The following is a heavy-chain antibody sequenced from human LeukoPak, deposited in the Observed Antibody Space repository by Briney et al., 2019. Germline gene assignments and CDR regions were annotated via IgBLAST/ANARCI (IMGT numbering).Heavy chain of an antibody. J-gene: IGHJ6*02. Sequence: GRSLRLSCAASGFTFSSYGMHWVRQAPGKGLEWVAVISYDGSNKYYADSVKGRFTISRDNSKNTLYLQMNSLRAEDTAVYYCAKDAVGATRRFYYYGMDVWGQGTTVTVSS. CDR3: AKDAVGATRRFYYYGMDV. D-gene: IGHD1-26*01. CDR2: ISYDGSNK. V-gene: IGHV3-30*18. CDR1: GFTFSSYG.